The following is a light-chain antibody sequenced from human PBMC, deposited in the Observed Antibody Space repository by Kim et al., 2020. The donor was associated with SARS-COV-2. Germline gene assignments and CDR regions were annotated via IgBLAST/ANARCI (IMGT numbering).Light chain of an antibody. CDR1: QSVTSY. J-gene: IGKJ3*01. CDR3: QQRSNWLFT. CDR2: DAS. Sequence: FSPGYRATLSCRASQSVTSYLAWYQQKPGQAPRLLIYDASNRATGVPARFSGSGSGTDFTLTISSREPEDFAVYYCQQRSNWLFTFGPGTRVDIK. V-gene: IGKV3-11*01.